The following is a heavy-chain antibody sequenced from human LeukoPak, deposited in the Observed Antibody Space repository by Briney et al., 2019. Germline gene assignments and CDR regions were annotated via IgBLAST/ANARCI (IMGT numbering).Heavy chain of an antibody. CDR2: ISSSSSYI. D-gene: IGHD2-2*01. Sequence: GGSLRLSCAASGFTFSSYSMNWVRQAPGKGLEWVSSISSSSSYIYYADSVKGRLTISRDNAKNSLYLQMNSLRAEDTAVYYCARDHCSSTSCYGGFDYWGQGTLVTVSS. V-gene: IGHV3-21*01. J-gene: IGHJ4*02. CDR1: GFTFSSYS. CDR3: ARDHCSSTSCYGGFDY.